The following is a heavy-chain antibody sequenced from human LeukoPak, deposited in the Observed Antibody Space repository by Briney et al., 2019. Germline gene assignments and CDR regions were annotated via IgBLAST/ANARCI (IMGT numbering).Heavy chain of an antibody. Sequence: SETLSLTCAVYGGSFSGYYWSWIRQPPGKGLEWIGEINHSGSTNYNPSLKSRVTISVDTSKNQFSLKLSSVTAADTAVYYCARLMRSTTRYFDYWAQGTLVTVSS. CDR2: INHSGST. CDR1: GGSFSGYY. J-gene: IGHJ4*02. CDR3: ARLMRSTTRYFDY. D-gene: IGHD1-1*01. V-gene: IGHV4-34*01.